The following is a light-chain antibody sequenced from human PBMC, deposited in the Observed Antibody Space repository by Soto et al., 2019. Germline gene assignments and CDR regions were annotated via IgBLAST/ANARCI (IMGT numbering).Light chain of an antibody. Sequence: DIQMTQSPSTLSASVGDRVTITCRASQSISNWLAWYQQKPGKAPKLLIYKASTLESGVPSRFSGSGSGTAFTLNISSLQPDDFATYYCQQYDNYWTFGQGTKVEIK. CDR2: KAS. V-gene: IGKV1-5*03. J-gene: IGKJ1*01. CDR1: QSISNW. CDR3: QQYDNYWT.